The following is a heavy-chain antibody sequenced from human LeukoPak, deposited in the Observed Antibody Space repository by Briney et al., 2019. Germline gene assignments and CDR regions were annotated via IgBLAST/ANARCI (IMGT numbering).Heavy chain of an antibody. CDR1: GFILSSYS. CDR2: ITDSGGAN. J-gene: IGHJ4*02. D-gene: IGHD3-16*01. Sequence: PGGSLRLSCAASGFILSSYSMNWVRQAPGKGLEWVSYITDSGGANYYADSVTGRFTISRDNAKNSLYLQVSSLRDEDTGIYYCARDHNWGFDYWGQGTLVTVSS. CDR3: ARDHNWGFDY. V-gene: IGHV3-48*02.